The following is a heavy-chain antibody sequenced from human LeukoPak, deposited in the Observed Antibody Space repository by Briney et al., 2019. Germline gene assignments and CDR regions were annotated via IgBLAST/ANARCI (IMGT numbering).Heavy chain of an antibody. CDR2: ISWNSGSI. CDR3: AIGYCSSTSCYKFYYYYGMDV. J-gene: IGHJ6*02. Sequence: GGSLRLSCAASGFTFDDYAMHWVRQAPGKGLEWVSGISWNSGSIGYADSVKGRFTISRDNAKNSLYLQMNSLRAEDTALYYCAIGYCSSTSCYKFYYYYGMDVWGQGTMVTVSS. CDR1: GFTFDDYA. D-gene: IGHD2-2*01. V-gene: IGHV3-9*01.